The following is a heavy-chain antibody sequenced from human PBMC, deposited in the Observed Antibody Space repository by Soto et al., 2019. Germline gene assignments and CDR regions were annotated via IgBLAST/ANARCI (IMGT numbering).Heavy chain of an antibody. V-gene: IGHV6-1*01. Sequence: SQTLSLTCDISGDSVSSNSAGWNWIRQTPSRGLEWLGRTYYKSKWYYTYAASVKSRITVSPDTSKNQFSLQLTSVTPEDTAVYYCARGLWYYVSGHYYVEDWDKGTTVTVPS. J-gene: IGHJ6*03. D-gene: IGHD2-8*01. CDR2: TYYKSKWYY. CDR3: ARGLWYYVSGHYYVED. CDR1: GDSVSSNSAG.